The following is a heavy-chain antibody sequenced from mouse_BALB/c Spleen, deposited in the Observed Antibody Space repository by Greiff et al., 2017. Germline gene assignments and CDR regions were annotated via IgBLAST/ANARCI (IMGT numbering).Heavy chain of an antibody. CDR3: ARKGSFLPYFDY. V-gene: IGHV5-17*02. D-gene: IGHD2-10*01. CDR2: ISSGSSTI. CDR1: GFTFSSFG. J-gene: IGHJ2*01. Sequence: EVNVVESGGGLVQPGGSRKLSCAASGFTFSSFGMHWVRQAPEKGLEWVAYISSGSSTIYYADTVKGRFTISRDNPKNTLFLQMTSLRSEDTAMYYCARKGSFLPYFDYWGQGTTLTVSS.